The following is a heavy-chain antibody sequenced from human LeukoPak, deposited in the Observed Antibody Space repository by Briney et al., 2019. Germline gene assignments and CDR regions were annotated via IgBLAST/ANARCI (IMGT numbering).Heavy chain of an antibody. D-gene: IGHD3-10*01. CDR3: ARDVNGDLNY. CDR2: INPNSGGT. CDR1: GGTFSSYA. J-gene: IGHJ4*02. V-gene: IGHV1-2*02. Sequence: ASVKVSCKASGGTFSSYAISWVRQAPGQGLEWMGWINPNSGGTNYVQKFQGRVTMTRDTSISTAYMELSRLRSDDTAVYYCARDVNGDLNYWGQGTLVTVSS.